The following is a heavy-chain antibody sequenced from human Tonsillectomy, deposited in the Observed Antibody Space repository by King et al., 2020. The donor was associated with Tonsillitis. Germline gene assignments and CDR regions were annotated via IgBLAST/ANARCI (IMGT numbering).Heavy chain of an antibody. CDR1: GFTFSDYY. Sequence: VQLVESGGGLVKPGGSLRLSCAASGFTFSDYYMTWIRQAPGRGLEYLSYISGGGSGISYADSWKGRLTISRDNAKNSLFLQMNSLRAEDTAVYYCARTARTPDSWGQGTLVTVSS. D-gene: IGHD2-21*02. V-gene: IGHV3-11*01. CDR2: ISGGGSGI. CDR3: ARTARTPDS. J-gene: IGHJ4*02.